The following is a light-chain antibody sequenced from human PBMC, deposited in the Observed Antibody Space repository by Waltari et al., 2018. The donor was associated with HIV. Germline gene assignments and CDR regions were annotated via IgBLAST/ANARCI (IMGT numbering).Light chain of an antibody. CDR2: DVN. V-gene: IGLV2-14*03. CDR1: SWDIGTYNY. J-gene: IGLJ3*02. CDR3: RSYSRTNTWV. Sequence: TQPASVSGSPGQSITISCTGTSWDIGTYNYVSWYQQHPGKAPKLIIFDVNNRPSGISDRFSGSKSANMASLTISGLQAADEADYYCRSYSRTNTWVFGGGTRLTVL.